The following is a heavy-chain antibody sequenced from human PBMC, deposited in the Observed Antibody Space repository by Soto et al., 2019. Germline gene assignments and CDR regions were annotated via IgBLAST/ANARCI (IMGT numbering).Heavy chain of an antibody. Sequence: SGPTLVNPTQTLTLTCTFSGFSLSTSGVGVGWIRQPPGKALEWLALIYWDDDKRYSPSLKSRLTITKDTSKNQVVLTMTNMYLVVTATYYCAHYIAAAGTSDYWGQGTLVTVSS. J-gene: IGHJ4*02. CDR1: GFSLSTSGVG. V-gene: IGHV2-5*02. D-gene: IGHD6-13*01. CDR3: AHYIAAAGTSDY. CDR2: IYWDDDK.